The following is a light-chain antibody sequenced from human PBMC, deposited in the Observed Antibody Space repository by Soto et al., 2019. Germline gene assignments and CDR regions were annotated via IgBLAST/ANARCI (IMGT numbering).Light chain of an antibody. Sequence: EIVLTQSPGTLSLSPGERATLSCRASQSVSSDLAWYHQKPGQAPRLLIYDASTRATGIPARFSGSGSGTEFTLTINSLQSEDFAVYYCQQYNNWPRTFGQGTKVDI. CDR2: DAS. J-gene: IGKJ1*01. CDR3: QQYNNWPRT. CDR1: QSVSSD. V-gene: IGKV3-15*01.